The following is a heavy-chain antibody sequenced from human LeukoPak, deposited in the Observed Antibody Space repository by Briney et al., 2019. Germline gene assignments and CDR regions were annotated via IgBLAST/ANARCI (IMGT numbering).Heavy chain of an antibody. Sequence: SETLSLTCTVSGGSISSYYWSWIRQPAGKGLEWIGRIYTSGSTNYNPSLKSRVTMSVDTSKNQFSLKLSSVTAADTAVYYCARRLGRKFGERFYYYHYMDVGGKGTTVTISS. CDR2: IYTSGST. D-gene: IGHD3-10*01. CDR1: GGSISSYY. CDR3: ARRLGRKFGERFYYYHYMDV. V-gene: IGHV4-4*07. J-gene: IGHJ6*03.